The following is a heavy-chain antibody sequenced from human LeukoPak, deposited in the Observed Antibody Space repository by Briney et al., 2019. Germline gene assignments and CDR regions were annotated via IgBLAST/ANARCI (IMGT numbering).Heavy chain of an antibody. CDR1: GGPFSGHH. V-gene: IGHV4-34*01. CDR3: ARRRMTTVTTSRRRDAFDI. J-gene: IGHJ3*02. Sequence: SEPLPLPCDVYGGPFSGHHWRWIRQPPGKGLEWIGEINHSGSTNYNPSLKTRVTISVDTSKNQFSLKLSSVTAADTAVYYCARRRMTTVTTSRRRDAFDIWGQGTMVTVSS. D-gene: IGHD4-17*01. CDR2: INHSGST.